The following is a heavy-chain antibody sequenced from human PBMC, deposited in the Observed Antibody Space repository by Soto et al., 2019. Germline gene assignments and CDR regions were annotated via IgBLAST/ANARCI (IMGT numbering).Heavy chain of an antibody. V-gene: IGHV4-59*08. CDR2: IYYSGST. CDR1: GGSISSYY. CDR3: ARQYGGSYADY. J-gene: IGHJ4*02. Sequence: SETLSLTCTVSGGSISSYYWGCIRQPPGKGLEWIGYIYYSGSTNYNPSLKSRVTISVDTSKNQFSLKLSSVTAADTAVYYCARQYGGSYADYWGQGTLVTVSS. D-gene: IGHD1-26*01.